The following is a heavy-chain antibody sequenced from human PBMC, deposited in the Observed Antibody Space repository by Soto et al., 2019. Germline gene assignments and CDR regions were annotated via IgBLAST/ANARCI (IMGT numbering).Heavy chain of an antibody. V-gene: IGHV4-39*01. Sequence: PSETLSLTCTVSCGSGSSSSYYCGWIRQPPGKGLERIGSIYYGGSTYYNPSLKGRLTMSVDTSKNQFSLKLSSVTATDTAVYYCARHLFCTSTICWLNRFDPWGQGTPVTGSS. CDR3: ARHLFCTSTICWLNRFDP. CDR1: CGSGSSSSYY. D-gene: IGHD2-2*01. CDR2: IYYGGST. J-gene: IGHJ5*02.